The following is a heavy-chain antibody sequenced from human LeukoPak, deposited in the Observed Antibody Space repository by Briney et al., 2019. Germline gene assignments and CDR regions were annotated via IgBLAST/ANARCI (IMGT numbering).Heavy chain of an antibody. D-gene: IGHD1-1*01. V-gene: IGHV3-48*02. CDR1: GFTFSSYS. CDR2: ISSSSSTT. Sequence: GGSLRLSCGASGFTFSSYSMNWVRQAPGKGLEWISHISSSSSTTSYADSVKGRFTISRDNVKESLYLQMNSLRDEDTAIYYCAIGGQLGGQGTLVTVSS. CDR3: AIGGQL. J-gene: IGHJ4*02.